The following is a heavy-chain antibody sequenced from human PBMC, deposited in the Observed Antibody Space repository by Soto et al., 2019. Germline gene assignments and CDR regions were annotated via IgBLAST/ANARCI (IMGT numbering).Heavy chain of an antibody. CDR3: ARDIRGYSRAFDY. D-gene: IGHD5-18*01. Sequence: PSETLSLTCTVSGDSVTSDSYYWTGIRHPPGKGLEWIGYISSSGATKYNPSLKSRVTISLDTSSNQFSLKLTSVTAADTAVYYCARDIRGYSRAFDYWGQGTLVTVSS. J-gene: IGHJ4*02. CDR1: GDSVTSDSYY. CDR2: ISSSGAT. V-gene: IGHV4-61*01.